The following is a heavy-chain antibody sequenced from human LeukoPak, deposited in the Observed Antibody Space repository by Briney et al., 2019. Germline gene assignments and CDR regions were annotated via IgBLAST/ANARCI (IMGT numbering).Heavy chain of an antibody. CDR1: GFTFSDYY. CDR3: AGRKKKLEQGDY. D-gene: IGHD1/OR15-1a*01. J-gene: IGHJ4*02. V-gene: IGHV3-11*04. CDR2: ISSSGSTI. Sequence: KPGGSLRLSCAASGFTFSDYYMSWIRQAPGKGLEWVSYISSSGSTIYYADSVRGRFTISRDNAKNSLYLQMNSLRAEDTAVYYCAGRKKKLEQGDYWGQGTLVTVSS.